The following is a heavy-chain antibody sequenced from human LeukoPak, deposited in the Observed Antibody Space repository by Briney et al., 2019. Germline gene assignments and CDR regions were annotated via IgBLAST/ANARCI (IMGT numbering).Heavy chain of an antibody. CDR1: GYTFTSYY. CDR3: ARGRIYGDYGYFEY. J-gene: IGHJ4*02. CDR2: IDPSGGST. Sequence: ASVKVSCKASGYTFTSYYMHWVRQAPGQGLEWMGIIDPSGGSTTYAQNFQGRVTMTRDTSTSTVYMDLSSLRSEDTAIYYCARGRIYGDYGYFEYWGQGTLVTVSS. D-gene: IGHD4-17*01. V-gene: IGHV1-46*01.